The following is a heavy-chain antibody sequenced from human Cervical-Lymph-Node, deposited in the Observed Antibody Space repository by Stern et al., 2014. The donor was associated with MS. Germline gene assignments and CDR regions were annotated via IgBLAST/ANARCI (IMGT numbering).Heavy chain of an antibody. CDR3: ARDLGSSCWYYFDY. V-gene: IGHV3-30*01. D-gene: IGHD6-19*01. J-gene: IGHJ4*02. Sequence: VQLVESGGGVVQPGRSLRLSCAASGFTFSSYAMHWVRQAPGKGLEWVAVISYDGSNKYYADSVKGRFTISRDNSKNTLYLQMNSLRAEDTAVYYCARDLGSSCWYYFDYWGQGTLVTVSS. CDR2: ISYDGSNK. CDR1: GFTFSSYA.